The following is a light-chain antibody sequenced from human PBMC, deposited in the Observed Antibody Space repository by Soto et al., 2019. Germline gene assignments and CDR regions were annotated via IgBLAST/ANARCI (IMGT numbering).Light chain of an antibody. Sequence: EIVLTQSPGTLSLSPGERATLSCRASQSVSSSYLAWYQQKPGQAPRLLIYGASSRATGIPDRFSGSGSGTDFTLTISRLEPVYFAVYYCQQYGISSSKFGQVT. CDR1: QSVSSSY. J-gene: IGKJ1*01. CDR2: GAS. V-gene: IGKV3-20*01. CDR3: QQYGISSSK.